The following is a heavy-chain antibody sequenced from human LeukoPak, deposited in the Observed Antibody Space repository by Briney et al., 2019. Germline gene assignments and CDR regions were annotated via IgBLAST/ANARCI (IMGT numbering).Heavy chain of an antibody. J-gene: IGHJ3*02. D-gene: IGHD4-17*01. Sequence: SETLSLTGTVPGGSISSHYWSWIGQPPGKGLEGIGYIYYSGSTNYNPSLKSRVTISVDTSKNQFSLKLSSVTAADTAVYYCASSVTMDAFDIWGQGTMVTVSS. CDR1: GGSISSHY. CDR3: ASSVTMDAFDI. V-gene: IGHV4-59*11. CDR2: IYYSGST.